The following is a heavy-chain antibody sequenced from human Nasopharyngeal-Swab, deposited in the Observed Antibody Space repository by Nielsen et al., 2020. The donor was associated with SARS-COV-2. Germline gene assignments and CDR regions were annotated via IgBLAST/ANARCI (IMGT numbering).Heavy chain of an antibody. CDR2: IIPIFGTA. D-gene: IGHD3-3*01. CDR1: GGTFSSYA. J-gene: IGHJ6*02. Sequence: SVKVSCKASGGTFSSYAISWVRQAPGQGLEWMGGIIPIFGTANYAQKFQGRVTITADKSTSTAYMELSSLRSEDTAVYYCARDQNPRPDYDFWSGHIYGMDVWGQGTTVTVSS. CDR3: ARDQNPRPDYDFWSGHIYGMDV. V-gene: IGHV1-69*06.